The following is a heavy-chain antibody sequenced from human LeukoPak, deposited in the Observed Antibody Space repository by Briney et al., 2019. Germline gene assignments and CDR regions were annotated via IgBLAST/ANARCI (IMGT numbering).Heavy chain of an antibody. J-gene: IGHJ4*02. CDR3: ARDFRGGYDFWSGYYTPYYFDY. Sequence: SETLSLTCAVYGGSFSGYYWGWIRQPPGKGLEWIGSMYYSGRTYYNPSLKSRVTISVDTSKNHFSLKLSSVTAADTAVYYCARDFRGGYDFWSGYYTPYYFDYWGQGTLVTVSP. D-gene: IGHD3-3*01. CDR1: GGSFSGYY. CDR2: MYYSGRT. V-gene: IGHV4-34*01.